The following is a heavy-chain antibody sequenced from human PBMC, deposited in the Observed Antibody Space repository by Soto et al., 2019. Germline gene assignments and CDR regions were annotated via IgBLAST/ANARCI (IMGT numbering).Heavy chain of an antibody. CDR1: GFTFSIHE. Sequence: EVQLVESGGGLVQPGGSLRLSCAASGFTFSIHEMNWDRQAPGKGLEWVSYISSIGVATYYADSVKGRFTISRDNAKNSLYLQMNSLRAEDTAVYYCAREGRVGGIDYWGQGTPVTVSS. D-gene: IGHD6-19*01. CDR3: AREGRVGGIDY. J-gene: IGHJ4*02. V-gene: IGHV3-48*03. CDR2: ISSIGVAT.